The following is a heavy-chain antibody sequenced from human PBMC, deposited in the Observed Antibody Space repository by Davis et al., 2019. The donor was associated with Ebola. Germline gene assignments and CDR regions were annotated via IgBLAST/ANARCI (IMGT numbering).Heavy chain of an antibody. CDR3: ARGSQPDYYYYGMDV. CDR1: GFTSSSYW. D-gene: IGHD1-26*01. CDR2: IKQDGSEK. Sequence: GESLKISCAASGFTSSSYWMSWVRQAPGKGLEWVANIKQDGSEKYYVDSVKGRFTISRDNAKNSLYLQMNSLRAEDTAVYYCARGSQPDYYYYGMDVWGQGTTVTVSS. V-gene: IGHV3-7*01. J-gene: IGHJ6*02.